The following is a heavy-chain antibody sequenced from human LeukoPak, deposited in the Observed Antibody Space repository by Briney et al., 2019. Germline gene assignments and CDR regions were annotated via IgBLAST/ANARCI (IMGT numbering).Heavy chain of an antibody. J-gene: IGHJ4*02. V-gene: IGHV3-21*04. CDR2: ISSSSSYI. CDR1: GFTFSSYS. Sequence: PGGSLRLSCAASGFTFSSYSMNWVRQAPGKGLEWVSSISSSSSYIYYADSVKGRFTISRDNSKNTVYLQMNSLRAEDTAVYYCAKDIAVAGTTFDYWGQGTLVTVSS. D-gene: IGHD6-19*01. CDR3: AKDIAVAGTTFDY.